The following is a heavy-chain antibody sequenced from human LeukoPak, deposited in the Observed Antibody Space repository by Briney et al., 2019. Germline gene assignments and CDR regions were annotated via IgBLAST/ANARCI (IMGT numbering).Heavy chain of an antibody. CDR2: ISGSGGST. Sequence: PGGSLRLSCSASGFTFSIYAMIWVRQAPGKGLEWVSTISGSGGSTHYADSMRSVFTISRDNSKNALYLQMNSVRADDSAVYYCARGRGTQLLVPFDYWGQGTLVTVSS. J-gene: IGHJ4*02. CDR1: GFTFSIYA. CDR3: ARGRGTQLLVPFDY. D-gene: IGHD6-19*01. V-gene: IGHV3-23*01.